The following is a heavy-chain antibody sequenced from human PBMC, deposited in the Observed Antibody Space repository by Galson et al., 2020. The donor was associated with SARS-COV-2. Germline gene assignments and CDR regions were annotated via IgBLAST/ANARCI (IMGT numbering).Heavy chain of an antibody. J-gene: IGHJ5*02. V-gene: IGHV4-34*01. D-gene: IGHD4-17*01. CDR3: ARGYTGASVTMRDWFDP. Sequence: SETLSLTCAVYGGSFSGYYWSWIRQPPGKGLEWIGEINHSGSTNYNPSLKSRVTISVDTSKNQFSLKLSSVTAADTAVYYCARGYTGASVTMRDWFDPWGQGTLVTVSS. CDR1: GGSFSGYY. CDR2: INHSGST.